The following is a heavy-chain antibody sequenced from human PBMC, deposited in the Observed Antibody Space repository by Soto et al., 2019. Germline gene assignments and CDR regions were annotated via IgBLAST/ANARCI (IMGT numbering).Heavy chain of an antibody. J-gene: IGHJ4*02. V-gene: IGHV4-30-4*01. CDR1: GVSINSGDFY. CDR2: IFYTGNA. D-gene: IGHD2-21*01. CDR3: ARVGGQRFLDS. Sequence: SETLSLTCSVSGVSINSGDFYWSWIRQPPGKGLEYIGYIFYTGNAYYNSSLKSRVSISIDTSTNKFSLQLNSVTTTDTAVYYCARVGGQRFLDSWGQGTLVTVSS.